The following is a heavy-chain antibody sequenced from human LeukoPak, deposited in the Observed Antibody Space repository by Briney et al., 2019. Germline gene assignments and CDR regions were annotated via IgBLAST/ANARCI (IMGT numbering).Heavy chain of an antibody. CDR3: ARGEGHIVVVREDH. CDR1: GYTFTGYY. J-gene: IGHJ4*02. D-gene: IGHD2-21*01. V-gene: IGHV1-2*02. CDR2: INPNSGGT. Sequence: GASVNVSCKASGYTFTGYYMHWVRQAPGQGLEWMGWINPNSGGTNYAQKFQGRVTMTRDTSISTAYMELSRLRSDDTAVYYCARGEGHIVVVREDHWGQGTLVTVSS.